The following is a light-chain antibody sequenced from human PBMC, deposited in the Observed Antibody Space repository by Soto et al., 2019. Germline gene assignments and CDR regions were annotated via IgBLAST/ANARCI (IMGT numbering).Light chain of an antibody. CDR2: AAS. V-gene: IGKV1-39*01. CDR3: QQSYSTPWWT. CDR1: QSISIY. Sequence: DIQMTQSPSSLSASVGDRVTITCRASQSISIYLNWYQQKPGKAPKLLISAASSLHSGVPSRFSGSGSGTDFTLTISSLQPEDFATYYCQQSYSTPWWTFGQGTKVEI. J-gene: IGKJ1*01.